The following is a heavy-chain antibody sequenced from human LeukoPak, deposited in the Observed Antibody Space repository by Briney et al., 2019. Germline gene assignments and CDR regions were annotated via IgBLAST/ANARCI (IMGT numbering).Heavy chain of an antibody. CDR3: VRDFEIVTTPAGITPGDDFDY. Sequence: PGGSLRLSCVASGFTFRSKWMPWVRQAPGKGLVWVARINTDGSIRTYADSVQGRFTISRDNAKNTVDLQMNSLRVEDSAVYYCVRDFEIVTTPAGITPGDDFDYWGQGVLVTVSA. CDR2: INTDGSIR. V-gene: IGHV3-74*03. J-gene: IGHJ4*02. CDR1: GFTFRSKW. D-gene: IGHD2/OR15-2a*01.